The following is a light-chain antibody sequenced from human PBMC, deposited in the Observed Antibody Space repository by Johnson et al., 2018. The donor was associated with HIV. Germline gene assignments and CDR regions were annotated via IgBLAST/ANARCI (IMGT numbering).Light chain of an antibody. CDR1: SSNIGSNT. J-gene: IGLJ1*01. Sequence: QSVLTQSPSASGTPGQRVTISCSGSSSNIGSNTVNWYQQLPGTAPKLLIYRNNQRPSGVPDRLSGSKSGTSASLAISGLQAEYEADYYCAAGDDSLNGRSVFGIRTKCTVL. V-gene: IGLV1-44*01. CDR2: RNN. CDR3: AAGDDSLNGRSV.